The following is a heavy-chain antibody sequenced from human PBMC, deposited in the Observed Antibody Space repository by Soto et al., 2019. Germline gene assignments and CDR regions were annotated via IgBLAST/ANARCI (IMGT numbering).Heavy chain of an antibody. D-gene: IGHD3-22*01. V-gene: IGHV1-69*01. CDR3: ARGYYDSSGYYTPFDY. J-gene: IGHJ4*02. Sequence: QVQLVQSGAEVKKPGSSVKVSCKASGGTFSSYAISWVXXXXXXGLEWMXGIIPIFGTANYAQKFQGRVTITXDESTSTAXXEXXXLXXEDTAVYYCARGYYDSSGYYTPFDYWGQGTLVTVSS. CDR1: GGTFSSYA. CDR2: IIPIFGTA.